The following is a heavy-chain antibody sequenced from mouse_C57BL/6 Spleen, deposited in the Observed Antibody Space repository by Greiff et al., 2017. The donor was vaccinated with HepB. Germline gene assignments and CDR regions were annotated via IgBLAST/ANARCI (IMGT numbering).Heavy chain of an antibody. CDR1: GYTFTSYW. CDR3: ARPPIYYDYDGCAY. D-gene: IGHD2-4*01. J-gene: IGHJ3*01. CDR2: IHPNSGST. V-gene: IGHV1-64*01. Sequence: QVQLQQPGAELVKPGASVKLSCKASGYTFTSYWMHWVKQRPGQGLEWIGMIHPNSGSTNYNEKFKSKATLTVDKSSSTAYMQLRSLTSEDSAVYYCARPPIYYDYDGCAYWGQGTLVTVSA.